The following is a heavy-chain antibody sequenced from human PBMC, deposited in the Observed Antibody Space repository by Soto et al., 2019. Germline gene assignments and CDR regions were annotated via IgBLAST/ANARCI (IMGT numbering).Heavy chain of an antibody. Sequence: ASVKVSCKASGYTFTNYYMHWVRQAPGQGLEWMGIINPSGGSTSYAQKFQGRVTMTRDTSTSTVYMELSSLRSEDTAVYYCAREKDIVVVVADSLYYWGQGTLVTVSS. V-gene: IGHV1-46*03. D-gene: IGHD2-15*01. J-gene: IGHJ4*02. CDR1: GYTFTNYY. CDR2: INPSGGST. CDR3: AREKDIVVVVADSLYY.